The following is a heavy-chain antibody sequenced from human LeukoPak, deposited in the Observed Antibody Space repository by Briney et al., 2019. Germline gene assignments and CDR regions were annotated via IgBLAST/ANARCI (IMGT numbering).Heavy chain of an antibody. D-gene: IGHD3-16*02. CDR3: ARDRSMITFGGVIVTRAAFDI. CDR1: GFTFSSYA. CDR2: ISYDGSNK. J-gene: IGHJ3*02. Sequence: GRSLRLSCAASGFTFSSYAMHWVRQAPGKGLEWVAVISYDGSNKYYADSVKGRFTISRDNSKNTLYLQMNSLRAEDTAVYYCARDRSMITFGGVIVTRAAFDIWGQGTMVTVSS. V-gene: IGHV3-30-3*01.